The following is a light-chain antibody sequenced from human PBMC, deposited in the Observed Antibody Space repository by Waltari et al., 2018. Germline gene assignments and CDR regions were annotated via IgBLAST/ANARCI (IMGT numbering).Light chain of an antibody. Sequence: QSALTQPRSVSGSPGQSVTISRTGISRAVGDFNLVPWSQQPPGEAPKLMIYDVTKRPSVVPDRLSGSKSGNTASLTISGLQAEDEANYYCCSYIGTHTNWVFGGGTKLTVL. CDR1: SRAVGDFNL. CDR2: DVT. J-gene: IGLJ3*02. CDR3: CSYIGTHTNWV. V-gene: IGLV2-11*01.